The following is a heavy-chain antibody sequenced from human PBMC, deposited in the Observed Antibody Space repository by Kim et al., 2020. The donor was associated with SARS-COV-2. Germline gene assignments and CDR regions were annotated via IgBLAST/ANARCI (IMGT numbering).Heavy chain of an antibody. CDR1: GFTFSSYE. CDR3: ARKGSDSSGFYYGWRSYDI. J-gene: IGHJ3*02. V-gene: IGHV3-48*03. Sequence: GGSLRLSCAASGFTFSSYEMNGVRQTPGKGLEWVSYISGSGTTVYYADSVKGRFTISRDNAKNSLYLQMNSLRGDDTAVYYCARKGSDSSGFYYGWRSYDIWGQGTMVTVSS. CDR2: ISGSGTTV. D-gene: IGHD3-22*01.